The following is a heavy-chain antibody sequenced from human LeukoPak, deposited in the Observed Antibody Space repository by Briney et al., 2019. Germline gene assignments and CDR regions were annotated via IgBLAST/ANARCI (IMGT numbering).Heavy chain of an antibody. Sequence: SETLSLTCTVSGGSISSYYWSWIRQPPGKGLEWIGYIYYSGSTNYNPSLKSRVTISVDTSKNQFSLKLSSVTAADTAVYYCARDIDDDSGGVYGMDVWGQGTTVTVSS. D-gene: IGHD3-22*01. CDR1: GGSISSYY. V-gene: IGHV4-59*01. CDR3: ARDIDDDSGGVYGMDV. CDR2: IYYSGST. J-gene: IGHJ6*02.